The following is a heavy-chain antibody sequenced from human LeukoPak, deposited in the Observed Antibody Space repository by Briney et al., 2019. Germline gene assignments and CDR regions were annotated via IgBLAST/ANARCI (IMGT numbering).Heavy chain of an antibody. CDR3: ARGVYCGGDCFDP. Sequence: QTGGSLRLSCAASGFTFSSYAMHCVRQAPGKGLEYVSAISSNGGSTYYANSVKGRFTISRDNYKNTLYLQMGSLRAEDMVVYYCARGVYCGGDCFDPWGQGTLVTVSS. V-gene: IGHV3-64*01. CDR2: ISSNGGST. J-gene: IGHJ5*02. D-gene: IGHD2-21*01. CDR1: GFTFSSYA.